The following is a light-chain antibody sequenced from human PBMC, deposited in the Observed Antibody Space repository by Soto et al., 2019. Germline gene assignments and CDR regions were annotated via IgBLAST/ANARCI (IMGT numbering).Light chain of an antibody. CDR2: LGS. V-gene: IGKV2-28*01. CDR1: QSLLHSNGYNY. Sequence: DIVMTQSPLSLPVTPGEPASISCRSSQSLLHSNGYNYLDWYLQKPGQSPQLLIYLGSNRASGVADRFSGSGSGTDFTLKISRVEAEDVGVYYCMQALQTPFTFCPGTQVDIK. CDR3: MQALQTPFT. J-gene: IGKJ3*01.